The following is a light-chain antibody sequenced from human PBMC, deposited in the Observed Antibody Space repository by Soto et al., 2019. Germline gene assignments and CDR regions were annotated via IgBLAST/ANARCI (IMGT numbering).Light chain of an antibody. V-gene: IGLV2-23*03. CDR2: EGS. CDR1: SSDVGSYNL. CDR3: CSYAGSSTFGVV. Sequence: QSALTQPASVSGSPGQSITISCTRTSSDVGSYNLVSWYQQHPGKAPKLMIYEGSKRPSGVSNRFSGSKSGNTASLTISGLQAEDDADYYCCSYAGSSTFGVVFGGGTQLTVL. J-gene: IGLJ2*01.